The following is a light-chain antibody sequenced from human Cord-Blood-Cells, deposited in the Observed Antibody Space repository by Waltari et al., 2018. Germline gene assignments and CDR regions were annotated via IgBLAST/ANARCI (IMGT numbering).Light chain of an antibody. CDR3: SSYTSSSTVV. J-gene: IGLJ2*01. CDR1: SSDVGGYNY. V-gene: IGLV2-14*01. Sequence: QSALTQPASVSGSPGQSITISCTGTSSDVGGYNYVSWYQQHPGKAPKLMIYDVSNRPSGVSNRFSGSKSGNTASLTFSGLQAEGEADYYCSSYTSSSTVVFGGGTKLTVL. CDR2: DVS.